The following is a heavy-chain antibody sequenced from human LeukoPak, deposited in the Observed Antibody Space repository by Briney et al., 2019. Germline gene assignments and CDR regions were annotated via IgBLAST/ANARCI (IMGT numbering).Heavy chain of an antibody. V-gene: IGHV1-2*02. J-gene: IGHJ6*03. D-gene: IGHD2-2*01. Sequence: ASVKVSCKASGYTFTGYYMHWVRQAPGQGLEWMGWINPNSGGTNYAQKLQGRVTMTTDTSTSTAYMELRSLRSDDTAVYYCARGRVVVPAAMPPRVYYYYYMDVWGKGTTVTISS. CDR3: ARGRVVVPAAMPPRVYYYYYMDV. CDR2: INPNSGGT. CDR1: GYTFTGYY.